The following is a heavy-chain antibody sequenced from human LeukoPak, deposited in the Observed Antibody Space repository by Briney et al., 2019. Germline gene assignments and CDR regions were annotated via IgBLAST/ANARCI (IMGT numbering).Heavy chain of an antibody. J-gene: IGHJ4*02. CDR1: GYSISSGYY. CDR3: ARQRYCSSTSCYPISFDY. CDR2: IYHSGST. Sequence: PSETLPLTCAVSGYSISSGYYWGWIRQPPGKGLEWIGSIYHSGSTYYNPSLKSRVTISVDTSKNQFSLKLSSVTAADTAVYYCARQRYCSSTSCYPISFDYWGQGTLVTVSS. V-gene: IGHV4-38-2*01. D-gene: IGHD2-2*01.